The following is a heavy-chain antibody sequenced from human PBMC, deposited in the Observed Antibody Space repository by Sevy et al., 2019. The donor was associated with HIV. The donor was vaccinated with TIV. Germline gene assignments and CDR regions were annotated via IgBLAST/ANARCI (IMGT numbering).Heavy chain of an antibody. D-gene: IGHD2-21*02. Sequence: ASVKVSCKASGYTFTSYGISWVRQAPGQGLEWMGWISAYNGNTNYAQKLQGRVTMTTDTSTSTAYMELRSLRSDDTAVYFCARDLGGYGGNSIDYWGQGTLVTVSS. CDR2: ISAYNGNT. J-gene: IGHJ4*02. CDR1: GYTFTSYG. V-gene: IGHV1-18*01. CDR3: ARDLGGYGGNSIDY.